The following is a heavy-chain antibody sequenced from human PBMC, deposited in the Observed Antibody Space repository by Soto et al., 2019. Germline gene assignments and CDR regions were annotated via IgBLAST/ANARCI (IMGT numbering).Heavy chain of an antibody. CDR1: GDSVSSKSAA. V-gene: IGHV6-1*01. Sequence: PSQTLSLTCAISGDSVSSKSAAGNWIRQSPSRGLEWLGRTYYRSKWYSDYAVSVKSRITINPDTSKNRFSLQLNSVSPEDTAVYYCARGGPYCIGDCSYRFDYWGQGTLVTVSS. CDR2: TYYRSKWYS. CDR3: ARGGPYCIGDCSYRFDY. D-gene: IGHD2-21*02. J-gene: IGHJ4*02.